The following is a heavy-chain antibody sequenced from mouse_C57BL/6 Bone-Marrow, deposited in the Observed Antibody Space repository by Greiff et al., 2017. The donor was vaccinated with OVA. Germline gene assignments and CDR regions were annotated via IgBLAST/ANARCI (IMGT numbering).Heavy chain of an antibody. J-gene: IGHJ4*01. CDR1: GYTFTTYP. CDR2: FHPYNDDT. D-gene: IGHD2-1*01. V-gene: IGHV1-47*01. Sequence: VQRVESGAELVKPGASVKMSCKASGYTFTTYPIEWMKQNHGKSLEWIGNFHPYNDDTKYNEKFKGKATLTVEKSSSTVYLELSRLTSDDSAVYYCARGNYPYYAMDYWGQGTSVTVSS. CDR3: ARGNYPYYAMDY.